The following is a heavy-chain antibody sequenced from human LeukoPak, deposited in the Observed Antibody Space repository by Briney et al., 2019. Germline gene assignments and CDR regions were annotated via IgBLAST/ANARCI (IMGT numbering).Heavy chain of an antibody. Sequence: GGSLRLSCAASGFTFSSYSMNWVRQAPGEGLEWVSSISSSSSYIYYADSVKGRFTISRDNAKNSLYLQMNSLRAEDTAVYYCARDDDLVYYFDYWGQGTLVTVSS. J-gene: IGHJ4*02. CDR1: GFTFSSYS. V-gene: IGHV3-21*01. CDR2: ISSSSSYI. CDR3: ARDDDLVYYFDY. D-gene: IGHD1-1*01.